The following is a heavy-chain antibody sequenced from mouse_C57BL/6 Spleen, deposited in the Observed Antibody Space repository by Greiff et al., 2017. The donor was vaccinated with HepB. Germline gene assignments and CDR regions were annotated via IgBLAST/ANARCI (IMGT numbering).Heavy chain of an antibody. Sequence: EVKVVESGGGLVKPGGSLKLSCAASGFTFSDYGMHWVRQGPEKGLEWVAYISSGSSTIYYADTVKGRFTISRDNAKNTLFLQMTSLRSEDTAMYYCARPSYDYAMDYWGQGTTVTVSS. CDR3: ARPSYDYAMDY. J-gene: IGHJ4*01. CDR1: GFTFSDYG. V-gene: IGHV5-17*01. CDR2: ISSGSSTI. D-gene: IGHD1-1*01.